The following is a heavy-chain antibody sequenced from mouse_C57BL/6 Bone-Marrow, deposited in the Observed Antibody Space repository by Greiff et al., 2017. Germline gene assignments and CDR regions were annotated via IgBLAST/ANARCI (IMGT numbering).Heavy chain of an antibody. J-gene: IGHJ3*01. V-gene: IGHV1-62-2*01. Sequence: QVQLQQSGAELVKPGASVKLSCTASGYTFTEYTIHWVKQRSGQGLEWIGWFYPGSGSIKYNEKFKDQAPLTADKSSSTVFMVLSRLPSDASAVSFYSRHGALRYWFAYWGQGTLVTVSA. CDR3: SRHGALRYWFAY. CDR1: GYTFTEYT. D-gene: IGHD2-14*01. CDR2: FYPGSGSI.